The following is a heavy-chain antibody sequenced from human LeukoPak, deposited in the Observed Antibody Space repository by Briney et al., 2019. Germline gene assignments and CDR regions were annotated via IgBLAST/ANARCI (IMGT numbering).Heavy chain of an antibody. V-gene: IGHV1-46*01. Sequence: ASVKVSCKASGYTFTSYYMHWVRQAPGQGLEWMGIINPSGGSTSYAQKFQGRVTMTRNTSISTAYMELSSLRSEDTAVYYCARPSRRYCSSTSCYTRFDYWGQGTLVTVSS. J-gene: IGHJ4*02. CDR2: INPSGGST. CDR3: ARPSRRYCSSTSCYTRFDY. D-gene: IGHD2-2*02. CDR1: GYTFTSYY.